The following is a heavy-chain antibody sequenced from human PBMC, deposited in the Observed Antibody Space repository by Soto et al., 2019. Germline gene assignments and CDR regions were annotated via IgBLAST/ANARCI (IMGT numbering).Heavy chain of an antibody. V-gene: IGHV3-64D*06. D-gene: IGHD2-15*01. CDR1: GFTFRSYA. Sequence: RLSCSASGFTFRSYAMHWVRQAPGKGLEYVSAISSNGGSTYYADSVKGRFTISRDNSKNTLYLQMSSLRAEDTAVYYCVKDRTGGGSYYFDYWGQGTLVTVSS. CDR2: ISSNGGST. J-gene: IGHJ4*02. CDR3: VKDRTGGGSYYFDY.